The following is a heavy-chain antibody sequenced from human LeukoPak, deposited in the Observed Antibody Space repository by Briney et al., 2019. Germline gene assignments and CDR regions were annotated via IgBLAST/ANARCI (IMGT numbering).Heavy chain of an antibody. CDR3: ARGFGSSWNYYYYYYMDV. CDR1: GFTFSSYS. CDR2: ISSSSSTI. V-gene: IGHV3-48*01. J-gene: IGHJ6*03. D-gene: IGHD6-13*01. Sequence: GGSLRLPCAASGFTFSSYSMNWVRQAPGKGLEWVSYISSSSSTIYYADSVKGRFTISRDNAKNSLYLQMNSLRAEDTAVYYCARGFGSSWNYYYYYYMDVWGKGTTVTVSS.